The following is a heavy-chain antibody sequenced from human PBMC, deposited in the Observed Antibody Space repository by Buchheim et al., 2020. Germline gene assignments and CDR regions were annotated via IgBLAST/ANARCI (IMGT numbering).Heavy chain of an antibody. CDR2: ISPSASTT. V-gene: IGHV3-48*03. J-gene: IGHJ6*02. D-gene: IGHD6-25*01. Sequence: EVQLVESGGGLVQPGGSLRVSCAASGFTFNTYEMNWVRQAPGKGLEWVSYISPSASTTYYAASVKGRFTIYRDNAKNSLYLQMNSLRAEDTAVYYCARCLIAASDNYYGMGVWGQGT. CDR3: ARCLIAASDNYYGMGV. CDR1: GFTFNTYE.